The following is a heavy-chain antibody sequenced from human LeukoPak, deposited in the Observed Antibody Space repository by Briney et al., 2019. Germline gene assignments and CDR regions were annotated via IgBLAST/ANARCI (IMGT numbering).Heavy chain of an antibody. D-gene: IGHD3-22*01. Sequence: GGSLRLSCAASGFTFSSYWMHWVRQAPGKGLEWVSVIYSGGSPYYADSVKGRFTISRDNSKNTLYLQMNSLRAEDTAVYYCARDLNYYDSSGYGHWGQGTLVTVSS. J-gene: IGHJ4*02. V-gene: IGHV3-53*01. CDR2: IYSGGSP. CDR1: GFTFSSYW. CDR3: ARDLNYYDSSGYGH.